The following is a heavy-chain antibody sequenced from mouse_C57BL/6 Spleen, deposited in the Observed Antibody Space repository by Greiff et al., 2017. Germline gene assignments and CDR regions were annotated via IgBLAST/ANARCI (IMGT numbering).Heavy chain of an antibody. CDR2: IYPGDGDT. CDR1: GYAFSSSW. V-gene: IGHV1-82*01. D-gene: IGHD3-2*02. J-gene: IGHJ2*01. CDR3: ARERQLRIPFDY. Sequence: VQLQQSGPELVKPGASVKISCKASGYAFSSSWMNWVKQRPGKGLEWIGRIYPGDGDTNYNGKFKGKATLTADKSSSTAYMQLSSLTSEDSAVYFCARERQLRIPFDYWGQGTTLTVSS.